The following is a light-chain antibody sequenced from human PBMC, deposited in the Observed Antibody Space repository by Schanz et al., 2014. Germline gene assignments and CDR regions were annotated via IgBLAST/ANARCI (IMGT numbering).Light chain of an antibody. J-gene: IGKJ2*02. CDR1: QSVRSL. V-gene: IGKV3-20*01. CDR2: GAF. CDR3: QQYGSSPPCT. Sequence: EIVLTQSPATVSLSPGERATLSCRASQSVRSLLAWYQQKPGQAPRLLISGAFTRATGIPARFSGSGSGTDFTLTISSLKPEDFALYYCQQYGSSPPCTFGQGTKLEIK.